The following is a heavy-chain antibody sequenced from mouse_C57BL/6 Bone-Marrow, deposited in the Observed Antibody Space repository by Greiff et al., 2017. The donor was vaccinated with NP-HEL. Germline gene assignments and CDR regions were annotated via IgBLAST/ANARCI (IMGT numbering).Heavy chain of an antibody. CDR3: ARSRIYYYGSSVYFDY. CDR2: INPSTGGT. Sequence: VHVKQSGPELVKPGASVKISCKASGYSFTGYYMNWVKQSPEKSLEWIGEINPSTGGTTYNQKFKAKATLTVDKSSSTAYMQLKSLTSEDSAVYYCARSRIYYYGSSVYFDYWGQGTTLTVSS. CDR1: GYSFTGYY. D-gene: IGHD1-1*01. J-gene: IGHJ2*01. V-gene: IGHV1-42*01.